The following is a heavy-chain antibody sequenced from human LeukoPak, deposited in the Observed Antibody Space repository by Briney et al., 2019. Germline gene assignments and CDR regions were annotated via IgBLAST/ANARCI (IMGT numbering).Heavy chain of an antibody. Sequence: SQTLSLTCALSGDSFSSNSAAWNCIRQSPSRGLEWLGRTYYRSKWYNDYAVSVKSRITINPDTSKNQFSLQLNSVTPEDTAVHYCTRVTGVACMDYWGQGTLVTVSS. CDR3: TRVTGVACMDY. CDR1: GDSFSSNSAA. D-gene: IGHD6-19*01. CDR2: TYYRSKWYN. V-gene: IGHV6-1*01. J-gene: IGHJ4*02.